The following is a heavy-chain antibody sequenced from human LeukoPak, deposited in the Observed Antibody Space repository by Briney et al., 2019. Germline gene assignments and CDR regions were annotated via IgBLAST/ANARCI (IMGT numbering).Heavy chain of an antibody. CDR2: ISHVGSP. V-gene: IGHV4-34*01. Sequence: SETLSLTCIVHGGTFSGNFWSWIRQSPERGLEWIGEISHVGSPIYNPSLKSRVTILVDTSNNHFSLDLSSVTAADTAMYYCARGNWRLAYYGSGSRLPFDSWGQGILVSVSS. CDR3: ARGNWRLAYYGSGSRLPFDS. CDR1: GGTFSGNF. J-gene: IGHJ4*02. D-gene: IGHD3-10*01.